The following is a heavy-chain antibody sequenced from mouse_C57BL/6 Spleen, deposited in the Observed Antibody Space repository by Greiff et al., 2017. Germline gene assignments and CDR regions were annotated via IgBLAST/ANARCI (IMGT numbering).Heavy chain of an antibody. V-gene: IGHV5-17*01. CDR3: ARNSNYWYFDV. J-gene: IGHJ1*03. D-gene: IGHD2-5*01. Sequence: EVQVVESGGGLVKPGGSLKLSCAASGFTFSDYGMHWVRQAPEKGLEWVAYISSGSSTIYYADTVKGRFPISRDNAKNTLFLQMTSLRSEDTAMYYCARNSNYWYFDVWGTGTTVTVSS. CDR1: GFTFSDYG. CDR2: ISSGSSTI.